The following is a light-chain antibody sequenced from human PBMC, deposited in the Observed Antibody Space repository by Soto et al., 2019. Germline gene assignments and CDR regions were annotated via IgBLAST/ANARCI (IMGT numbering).Light chain of an antibody. V-gene: IGKV3D-20*02. Sequence: EIVLTQSPGTLSLSPGERATLSCRASQSVSSSYLAWYQQKPGRAPRLLIDGASSRATGIPDRFSGSGSGTDFTLTISSLEPEDFAVYYCQQRSNWQVTFGQGTRLEIK. CDR1: QSVSSSY. CDR2: GAS. CDR3: QQRSNWQVT. J-gene: IGKJ5*01.